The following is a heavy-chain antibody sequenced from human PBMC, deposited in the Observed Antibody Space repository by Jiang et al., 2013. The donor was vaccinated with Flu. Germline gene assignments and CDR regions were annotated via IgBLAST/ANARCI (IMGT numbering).Heavy chain of an antibody. D-gene: IGHD1-26*01. CDR1: GYTFTTFH. CDR3: ARDLGGSYFDF. J-gene: IGHJ4*02. V-gene: IGHV1-46*01. CDR2: INPSGGGT. Sequence: GAEVKKPGASVKVSCQTSGYTFTTFHMHWMRQAPGQRLEWMGVINPSGGGTTYAQNFQGRVAMTRDTSTSTVYMELSSLRSEDTAVYYCARDLGGSYFDFWGQGTQVTVSS.